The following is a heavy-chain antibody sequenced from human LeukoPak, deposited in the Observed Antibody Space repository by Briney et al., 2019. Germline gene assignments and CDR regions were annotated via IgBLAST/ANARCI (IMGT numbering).Heavy chain of an antibody. D-gene: IGHD3-16*01. CDR1: GFTFSSYG. CDR3: AKGPTAWAYYYYMDV. J-gene: IGHJ6*03. CDR2: ISGSGGST. Sequence: GGSLRLSCAASGFTFSSYGMSWVRQAPGKGLEWVSAISGSGGSTYYADSVKGRFTISRDNSKNTLYLQMNSLRAEDTAVYYCAKGPTAWAYYYYMDVWGKGTTVTVSS. V-gene: IGHV3-23*01.